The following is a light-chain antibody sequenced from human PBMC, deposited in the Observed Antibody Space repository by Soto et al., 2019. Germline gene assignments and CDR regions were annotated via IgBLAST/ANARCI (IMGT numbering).Light chain of an antibody. V-gene: IGLV6-57*01. CDR2: EDN. CDR1: SGSIASNY. Sequence: NFMLTQPHSVSDSPGKTVIISCTRSSGSIASNYVQWYQQRPGSSPTTVIYEDNQRPSGVPDRFSGPIDSSSNSASLTISGLETEDEADYYCQSYDATNQVFGGGTKLTVL. J-gene: IGLJ3*02. CDR3: QSYDATNQV.